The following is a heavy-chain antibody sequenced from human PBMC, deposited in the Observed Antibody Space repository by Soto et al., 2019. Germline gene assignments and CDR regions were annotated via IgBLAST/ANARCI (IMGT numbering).Heavy chain of an antibody. CDR3: AGAEYCRSTSCYTGVGFDN. J-gene: IGHJ4*02. V-gene: IGHV3-7*04. Sequence: EVQLVESGGGLVQPGGSLRLSCAASGFTFSSYWMSWVRQAPGKGLEWVANIKQDGSEKYYVDSVKGRFTISRDNAKNSLYLQMNSLRAEDTAVDYCAGAEYCRSTSCYTGVGFDNLGQGTLVTVSS. CDR1: GFTFSSYW. D-gene: IGHD2-2*02. CDR2: IKQDGSEK.